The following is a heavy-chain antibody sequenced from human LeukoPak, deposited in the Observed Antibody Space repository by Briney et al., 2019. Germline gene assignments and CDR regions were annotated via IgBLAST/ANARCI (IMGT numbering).Heavy chain of an antibody. J-gene: IGHJ3*02. CDR3: AKDYRPITMIVVVIIPDAFDI. V-gene: IGHV3-23*01. CDR1: GFTFSSYA. CDR2: ISGGGGST. Sequence: PGGSLRLSCAASGFTFSSYAMSWVRQAPGKGLEWVSAISGGGGSTYYADSVKGRFTISRDNSKNTLYLQMTRLRAEDTAVYYCAKDYRPITMIVVVIIPDAFDIWGQGTMVTVSS. D-gene: IGHD3-22*01.